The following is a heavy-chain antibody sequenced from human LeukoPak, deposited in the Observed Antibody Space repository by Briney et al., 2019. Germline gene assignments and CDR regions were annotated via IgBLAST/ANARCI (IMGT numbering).Heavy chain of an antibody. D-gene: IGHD3-22*01. CDR2: IYYNGNT. Sequence: SGTLSLTCTVSGASISSSYWSWIRQPPRQRLEWIGYIYYNGNTNSNPSLKSRVTISADTSKNQFSLRLSSVTAADSAVYYCVRGNYDNRGYSNAFDIWGQGAMVTVSS. CDR3: VRGNYDNRGYSNAFDI. CDR1: GASISSSY. V-gene: IGHV4-59*01. J-gene: IGHJ3*02.